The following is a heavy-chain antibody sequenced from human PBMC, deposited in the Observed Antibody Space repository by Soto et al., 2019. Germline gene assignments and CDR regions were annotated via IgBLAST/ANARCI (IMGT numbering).Heavy chain of an antibody. CDR2: IYYSGST. CDR1: GGYISSYY. J-gene: IGHJ1*01. CDR3: AGGGYCSSTSCQEYFQH. Sequence: SETLSLTCTVSGGYISSYYWSWIRQPPGKGLEWIGYIYYSGSTNYNPSLKSRVTISVDTSKNQFSLKLSSVTAADTAVYYCAGGGYCSSTSCQEYFQHWGQGTLVTVSS. D-gene: IGHD2-2*01. V-gene: IGHV4-59*01.